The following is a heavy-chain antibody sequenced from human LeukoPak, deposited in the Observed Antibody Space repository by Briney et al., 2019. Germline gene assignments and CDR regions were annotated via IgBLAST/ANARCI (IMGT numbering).Heavy chain of an antibody. J-gene: IGHJ5*02. V-gene: IGHV5-51*01. CDR2: IYPGDSDT. CDR1: GYSFTSYW. Sequence: GESLKISCKGSGYSFTSYWIGWVRQMPGKGLEWMGIIYPGDSDTRYSPSFQGQVTISADKSVSTAYLQWSSLKASDTAMYYCARHLRGQWPVFDPWGQGTLVTVSS. CDR3: ARHLRGQWPVFDP. D-gene: IGHD6-19*01.